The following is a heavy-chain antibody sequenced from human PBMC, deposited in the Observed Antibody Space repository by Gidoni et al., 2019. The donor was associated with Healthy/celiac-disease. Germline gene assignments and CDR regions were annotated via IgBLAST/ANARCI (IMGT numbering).Heavy chain of an antibody. CDR2: IYTSGST. D-gene: IGHD3-10*01. CDR3: AISGYYYGSGSYQAYFDY. Sequence: QVQLQESGPGLVKPSETLSLTSTVSGGSISSYYWSWIRQPAGKGLEWIGRIYTSGSTNYNPSLKSRVTMSVDTSKNQFSLKLSSVTAADTAVYYCAISGYYYGSGSYQAYFDYWGQGTLVTVSS. CDR1: GGSISSYY. V-gene: IGHV4-4*07. J-gene: IGHJ4*02.